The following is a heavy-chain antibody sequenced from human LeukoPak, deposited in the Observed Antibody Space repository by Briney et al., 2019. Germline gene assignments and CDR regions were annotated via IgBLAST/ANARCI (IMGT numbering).Heavy chain of an antibody. D-gene: IGHD6-13*01. V-gene: IGHV1-46*03. CDR2: INPSGGST. J-gene: IGHJ6*02. Sequence: ASVKVSCKASGYTFTSYYMHWVRQAPGQGLEWMGIINPSGGSTSYAQKFQGRVTMTRDTSTSTAYMELSSLRSEDTAVYYCAIAAATGYYYYYGMDVWGQGTTVTVSS. CDR3: AIAAATGYYYYYGMDV. CDR1: GYTFTSYY.